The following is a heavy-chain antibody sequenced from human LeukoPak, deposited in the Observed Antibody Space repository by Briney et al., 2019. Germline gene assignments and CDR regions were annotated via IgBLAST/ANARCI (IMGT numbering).Heavy chain of an antibody. D-gene: IGHD5-18*01. CDR2: ISAYNGNT. CDR1: GYTFTNYG. V-gene: IGHV1-18*01. Sequence: ASVKVSCKASGYTFTNYGLNWVRQAPGQGLEWIGWISAYNGNTNYAQKLQGRVTMTTDTSTSTAYMELRSLRSDDTAVYYCARRKVGYGQNCYEMDVWGQGTTVTVSS. J-gene: IGHJ6*02. CDR3: ARRKVGYGQNCYEMDV.